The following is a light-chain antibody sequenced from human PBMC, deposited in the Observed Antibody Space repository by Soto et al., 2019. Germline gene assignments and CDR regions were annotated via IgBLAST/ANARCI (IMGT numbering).Light chain of an antibody. CDR1: TGTVTSGHF. J-gene: IGLJ3*02. V-gene: IGLV7-46*01. CDR2: DTS. CDR3: FLCYGVFRV. Sequence: QTVVTQEPSLTVSPGGTVTLTCGSSTGTVTSGHFPYWFQQKPGQAPRTLIYDTSDKHSWTPARFSGSLLGGKAALTLSGAQPEDESDYYCFLCYGVFRVFGGGTQLTVL.